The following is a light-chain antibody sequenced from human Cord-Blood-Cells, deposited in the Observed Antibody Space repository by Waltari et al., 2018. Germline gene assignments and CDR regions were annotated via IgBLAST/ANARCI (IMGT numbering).Light chain of an antibody. V-gene: IGKV2-28*01. CDR1: QSLLHSNGYNY. CDR2: LGS. CDR3: MQALQTQFT. Sequence: DIVMTQSPLSLPVTPGEPASISCRSSQSLLHSNGYNYLDWYRQKPGQSPQLLIYLGSNRASWVPDRFSGSGSGTDFTLKISRVEAEDVGVYYCMQALQTQFTFGPGTKVDIK. J-gene: IGKJ3*01.